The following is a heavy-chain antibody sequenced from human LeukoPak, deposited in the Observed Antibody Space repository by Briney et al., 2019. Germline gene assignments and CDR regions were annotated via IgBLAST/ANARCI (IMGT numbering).Heavy chain of an antibody. J-gene: IGHJ4*02. Sequence: SETLSLTCTVSGYSISSGYYWGWVRQPPGKGLEWIGSIYHSGITYYNPSLKSRVTISVATSKNQFSLKLTSVTAADTAVYYCARDAAADYWGQGTLVIVSS. V-gene: IGHV4-38-2*02. CDR2: IYHSGIT. CDR3: ARDAAADY. D-gene: IGHD6-25*01. CDR1: GYSISSGYY.